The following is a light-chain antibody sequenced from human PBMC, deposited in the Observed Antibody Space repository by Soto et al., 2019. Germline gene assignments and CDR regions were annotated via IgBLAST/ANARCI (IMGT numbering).Light chain of an antibody. V-gene: IGKV3-20*01. J-gene: IGKJ1*01. CDR3: QQYGSSPT. Sequence: VVMTQSPATLSVSPGERAVLSCRASQSVSSNYLAWYQQKPGQAPRVLIYGASSRTTGIPDRFSGSGSGTDFTLTISRLEPEDFAVYYCQQYGSSPTFGQGTKVDIK. CDR1: QSVSSNY. CDR2: GAS.